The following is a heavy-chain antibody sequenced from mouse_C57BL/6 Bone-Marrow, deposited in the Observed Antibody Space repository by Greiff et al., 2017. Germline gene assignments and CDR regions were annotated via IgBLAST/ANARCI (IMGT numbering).Heavy chain of an antibody. CDR3: ARSPPYYYGSSYCFAY. J-gene: IGHJ3*01. D-gene: IGHD1-1*01. Sequence: VMLVESGAELARPGASVKLSCKASGYTFTSYGISWVKQRTGQGLEWIGEIYPRSGNTYYNEKFKGKATLTADKSSSTAYMELRSLTSEDSAVYFCARSPPYYYGSSYCFAYWGQGTLVTVSA. CDR2: IYPRSGNT. V-gene: IGHV1-81*01. CDR1: GYTFTSYG.